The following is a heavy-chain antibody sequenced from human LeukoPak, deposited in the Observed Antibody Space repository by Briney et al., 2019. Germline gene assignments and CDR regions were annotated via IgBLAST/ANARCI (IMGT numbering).Heavy chain of an antibody. Sequence: SETLSLICAVYGGSFSGYYWSWIRQPPGKGLEWIGEINHSGSTNYNPSLKSRVTISVDTSKNQFSLKLSSVTAADTAVYYCARGGYYDILTGYPFDYWGQGTLVTVSS. CDR1: GGSFSGYY. J-gene: IGHJ4*02. CDR3: ARGGYYDILTGYPFDY. CDR2: INHSGST. D-gene: IGHD3-9*01. V-gene: IGHV4-34*01.